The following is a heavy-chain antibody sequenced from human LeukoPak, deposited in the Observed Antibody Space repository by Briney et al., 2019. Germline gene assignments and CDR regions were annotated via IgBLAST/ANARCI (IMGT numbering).Heavy chain of an antibody. J-gene: IGHJ4*02. D-gene: IGHD2-2*01. V-gene: IGHV1-46*02. CDR3: ARARPLIVVVPAANFDY. CDR2: INPSGGST. CDR1: GYTFNFYY. Sequence: ASVKVSCKASGYTFNFYYMHWVRQAPGQGLEWMGIINPSGGSTSYAQKFQGRVTMTRDTSTSTVYMELSSLRSEDTAVYYCARARPLIVVVPAANFDYWGQGTLVTVSS.